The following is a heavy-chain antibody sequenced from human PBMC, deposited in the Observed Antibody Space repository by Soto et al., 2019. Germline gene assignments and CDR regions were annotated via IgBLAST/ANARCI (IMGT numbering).Heavy chain of an antibody. Sequence: SETLSLTCTVSGGSISSGGYYWSWIRQHPGKGLEWIGYIYYSGSTYYNPSLKSRVTISVDTSKNQFSLKLSSVTAADTAVYYCARVRVMAGYKRMSPYFDYWGQGTLITVSS. D-gene: IGHD6-19*01. CDR1: GGSISSGGYY. CDR3: ARVRVMAGYKRMSPYFDY. CDR2: IYYSGST. V-gene: IGHV4-31*03. J-gene: IGHJ4*02.